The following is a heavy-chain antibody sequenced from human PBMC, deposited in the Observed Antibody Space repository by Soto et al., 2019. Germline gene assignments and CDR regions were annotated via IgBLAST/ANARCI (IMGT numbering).Heavy chain of an antibody. CDR3: ARKVLGSTSRPDWWYFDL. CDR1: GFTFINYA. CDR2: ISGGGDRT. Sequence: EVQLLESGGGLVQPGGSLRLCCVGSGFTFINYAMNWVRQTPGKGLEWVSTISGGGDRTFDADTVKGRFTISRDNSKNTVNLQMNSLRADDTAVYYCARKVLGSTSRPDWWYFDLWGRGTLVTVSS. V-gene: IGHV3-23*01. J-gene: IGHJ2*01. D-gene: IGHD2-2*01.